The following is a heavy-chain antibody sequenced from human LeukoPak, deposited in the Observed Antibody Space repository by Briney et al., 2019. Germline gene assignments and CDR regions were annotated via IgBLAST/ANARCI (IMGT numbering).Heavy chain of an antibody. D-gene: IGHD3-10*01. V-gene: IGHV3-30*03. CDR3: ARDRYYGSGNR. J-gene: IGHJ4*02. CDR1: GFTFSSYG. CDR2: ISYDGSNK. Sequence: GGSLRLSCAASGFTFSSYGMHWVRQAPGKGLEWVAVISYDGSNKYYADSVKGRFTISRDNSKNTLYLQMNSLRAEDTAVYYCARDRYYGSGNRWGQGTLVTVSS.